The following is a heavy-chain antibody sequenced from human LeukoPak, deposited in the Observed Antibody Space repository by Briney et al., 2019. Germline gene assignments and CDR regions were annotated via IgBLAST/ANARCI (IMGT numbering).Heavy chain of an antibody. J-gene: IGHJ4*02. Sequence: GRSLRLSCAASGFTFSSYGTHWVRQAPGKGLEWVAVIWYDGSNKYYADSVKGRFTISRDNSKNTLYLQMNSLRAEDTAVYYCASPIGYFDYWGQGTLVTVSS. CDR2: IWYDGSNK. V-gene: IGHV3-33*01. CDR3: ASPIGYFDY. CDR1: GFTFSSYG.